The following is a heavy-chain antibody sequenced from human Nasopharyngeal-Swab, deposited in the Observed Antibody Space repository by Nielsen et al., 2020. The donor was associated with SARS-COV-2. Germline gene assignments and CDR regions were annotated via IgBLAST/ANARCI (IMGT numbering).Heavy chain of an antibody. CDR2: INHSGST. Sequence: LEWIGEINHSGSTNYNPSLKSRVTISVDTSKNQFSLKLSSVTAADTAVYYCARGRGGWLGVNWFDPWGQGTLVTVSS. D-gene: IGHD3-10*01. V-gene: IGHV4-34*01. CDR3: ARGRGGWLGVNWFDP. J-gene: IGHJ5*02.